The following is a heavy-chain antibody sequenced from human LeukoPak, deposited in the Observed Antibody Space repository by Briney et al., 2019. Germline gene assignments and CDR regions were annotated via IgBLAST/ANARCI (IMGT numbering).Heavy chain of an antibody. CDR3: ARDLPSSSWQYYYYYYGMDV. Sequence: GGSLRLSRAPSGFPFSFHGMQGVRQAPGRGLEWVVVIWYDGSNKYYADSEKRRFTISRDNSKNTLYLQMTSLTAEDTAVYYCARDLPSSSWQYYYYYYGMDVWGQGTTVTVSS. D-gene: IGHD6-13*01. V-gene: IGHV3-33*01. CDR2: IWYDGSNK. J-gene: IGHJ6*02. CDR1: GFPFSFHG.